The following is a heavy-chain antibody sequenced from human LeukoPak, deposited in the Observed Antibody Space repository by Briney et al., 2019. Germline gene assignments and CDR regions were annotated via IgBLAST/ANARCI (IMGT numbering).Heavy chain of an antibody. CDR3: ARSDNMERTRTLWSGESFNWFDP. J-gene: IGHJ5*02. CDR2: INPSGGST. CDR1: GYTFTSYY. Sequence: ASVKVSCKASGYTFTSYYMHWVRQAPGQGLEWMGIINPSGGSTSYAQKFQGRVTMTRDTSTSTVYMELSSLRSEDTAVFYCARSDNMERTRTLWSGESFNWFDPWGQGTLVTVSS. D-gene: IGHD3-10*01. V-gene: IGHV1-46*01.